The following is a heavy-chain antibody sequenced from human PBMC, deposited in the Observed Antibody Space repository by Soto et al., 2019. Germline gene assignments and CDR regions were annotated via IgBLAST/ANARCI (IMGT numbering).Heavy chain of an antibody. D-gene: IGHD3-22*01. CDR1: GFTFSSYG. CDR2: MWSDGSNK. J-gene: IGHJ4*02. CDR3: ARDGDSSGHYSQFDY. Sequence: QVQVEESGGGVVQAGRSLRLSCEASGFTFSSYGMHWVRQAPGKGLEWVAVMWSDGSNKYYADSVKGRFTISRDNSKNTLYLQMNSLRAEDTAVYYWARDGDSSGHYSQFDYWGQGTLVTVPS. V-gene: IGHV3-33*01.